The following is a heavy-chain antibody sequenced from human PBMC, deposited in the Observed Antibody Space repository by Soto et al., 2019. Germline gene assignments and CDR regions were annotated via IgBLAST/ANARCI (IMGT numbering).Heavy chain of an antibody. V-gene: IGHV3-21*01. CDR2: ISSSSSYI. CDR1: GFTFSSYS. J-gene: IGHJ6*02. CDR3: ARGHDGYYYYGMDV. Sequence: EVQLVESGGGLVKPGGSLRLSCVASGFTFSSYSMNWVRQAPGKGLEWVSSISSSSSYIYYADSVKGRFTISRDNAKNSLYLQMNSLRAEDTAVYYCARGHDGYYYYGMDVWGQGTTVTVSS. D-gene: IGHD2-8*01.